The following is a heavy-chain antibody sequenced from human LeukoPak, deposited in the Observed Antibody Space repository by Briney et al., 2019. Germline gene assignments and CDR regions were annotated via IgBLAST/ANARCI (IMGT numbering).Heavy chain of an antibody. V-gene: IGHV3-48*01. CDR1: GITFSSYS. CDR3: AKGYSSGWYLGGDY. Sequence: GGSLRLSCGASGITFSSYSMNWVRQAPGKGLEWVSYISSSGSTKYYADSVKGRFTISRDNSKNTLYLQMNSLRAEDTAVYYCAKGYSSGWYLGGDYWGQGTLVTVSS. CDR2: ISSSGSTK. D-gene: IGHD6-19*01. J-gene: IGHJ4*02.